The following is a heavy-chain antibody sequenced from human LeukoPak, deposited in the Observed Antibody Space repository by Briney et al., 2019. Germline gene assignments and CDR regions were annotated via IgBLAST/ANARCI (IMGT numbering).Heavy chain of an antibody. Sequence: GPVKVSCKASGYTLNELSIHWVRQAPGKGLEWMGGFDPEDGETIYAQKFRGRLTMTEDTSTDTAYMELSSLRSDDTAVYYCTTDLDHWGQGSLVTVSS. CDR1: GYTLNELS. V-gene: IGHV1-24*01. CDR3: TTDLDH. CDR2: FDPEDGET. J-gene: IGHJ4*02.